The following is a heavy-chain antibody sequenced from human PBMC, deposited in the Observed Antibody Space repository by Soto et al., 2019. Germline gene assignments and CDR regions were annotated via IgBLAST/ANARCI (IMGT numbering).Heavy chain of an antibody. Sequence: GGSLRLSCVASGFNFDDSAMNWVRQVPGKGLEWVSGITWDSGHILYADSVKGRFTISRDNAKKSLYLELNSLRPEDTALYYCAKGRSSMIVVVMDYWGQGTPVTVSS. CDR3: AKGRSSMIVVVMDY. CDR2: ITWDSGHI. V-gene: IGHV3-9*01. D-gene: IGHD3-22*01. J-gene: IGHJ4*02. CDR1: GFNFDDSA.